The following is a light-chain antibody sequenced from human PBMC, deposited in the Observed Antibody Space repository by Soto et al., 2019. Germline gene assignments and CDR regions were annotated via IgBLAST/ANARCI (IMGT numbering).Light chain of an antibody. Sequence: QSVLTQPPSVSAAPGPKVTISCSGSSSNIVNNYVSWYQQLPGTAPKLLIYENDKRPSGIPDRFSGSKSGTSATLGITGLQTGDEADYYCGTWDSSLSAGIFGEGTQLTVL. CDR1: SSNIVNNY. V-gene: IGLV1-51*02. CDR2: END. CDR3: GTWDSSLSAGI. J-gene: IGLJ2*01.